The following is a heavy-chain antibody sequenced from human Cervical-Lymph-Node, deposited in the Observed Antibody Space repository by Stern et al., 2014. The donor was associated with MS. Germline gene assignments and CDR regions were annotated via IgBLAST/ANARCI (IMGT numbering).Heavy chain of an antibody. Sequence: VQLVESGAEVKKPGSSVKVSCQASGGAFNVYAINWLRQAPGQGLEWMGGIIPIIGIANYAQKFQGRVMITAEESTRTSSMQLSSLTSNDTAVYYCARDGRHTNNYGLDVWGQGTTVTVSS. V-gene: IGHV1-69*01. CDR2: IIPIIGIA. CDR1: GGAFNVYA. CDR3: ARDGRHTNNYGLDV. J-gene: IGHJ6*02.